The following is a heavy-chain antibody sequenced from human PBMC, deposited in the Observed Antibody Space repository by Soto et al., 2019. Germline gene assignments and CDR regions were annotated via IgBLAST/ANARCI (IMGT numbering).Heavy chain of an antibody. J-gene: IGHJ4*02. CDR1: GGSFSGYY. D-gene: IGHD3-22*01. CDR2: INHSGST. CDR3: VVTYFYDRSDYYWGLFDS. Sequence: ETLSLTCAVYGGSFSGYYWSWIRQPPGKGLEWIGEINHSGSTPYNPSLKSRVTISVDTSKNQFSLQLSSVTAADTAVYYCVVTYFYDRSDYYWGLFDSWGPGTLVTVSS. V-gene: IGHV4-34*01.